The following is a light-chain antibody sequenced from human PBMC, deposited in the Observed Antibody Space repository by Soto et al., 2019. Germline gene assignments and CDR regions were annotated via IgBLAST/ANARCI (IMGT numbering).Light chain of an antibody. J-gene: IGLJ2*01. CDR3: SSHTSSTLVV. CDR1: SSDIGAYNY. V-gene: IGLV2-14*01. Sequence: QSAMTQPASVSGSPGRSITMSCAGTSSDIGAYNYVSWYQQYPGKAPKLMIHDVSNRPSGVSNRFSGSKSGNTASLTISGLQAEDEADYYCSSHTSSTLVVFGGGTKLTVL. CDR2: DVS.